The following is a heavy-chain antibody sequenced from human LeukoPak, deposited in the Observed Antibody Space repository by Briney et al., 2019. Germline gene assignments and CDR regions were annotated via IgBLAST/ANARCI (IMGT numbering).Heavy chain of an antibody. CDR3: ARIPPYCSTTTCYAPFDY. J-gene: IGHJ4*02. Sequence: ASVKVSCKASGYTFTNYAMNWVRPAPGQGLEWMGGIIPVFGATTYAENFQDRVTITADESTGTAYMELSSLKSDDTAVYYCARIPPYCSTTTCYAPFDYWGQGTLVTVSS. CDR2: IIPVFGAT. V-gene: IGHV1-69*13. CDR1: GYTFTNYA. D-gene: IGHD2-2*01.